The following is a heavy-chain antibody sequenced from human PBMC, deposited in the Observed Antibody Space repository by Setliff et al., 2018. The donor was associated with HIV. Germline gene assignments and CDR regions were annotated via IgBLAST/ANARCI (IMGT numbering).Heavy chain of an antibody. V-gene: IGHV3-15*07. J-gene: IGHJ3*02. D-gene: IGHD1-26*01. Sequence: GGSLRLSCALSGFSSNKAWMNWVRQAPGKGLEWVGRVKSPSDGGTIDYAAPVHGRFTISIDASTNTLYLQMNGLKTEDTGVYYCTTLVGVNPWHDAFDIWGHGTMVTVSS. CDR1: GFSSNKAW. CDR2: VKSPSDGGTI. CDR3: TTLVGVNPWHDAFDI.